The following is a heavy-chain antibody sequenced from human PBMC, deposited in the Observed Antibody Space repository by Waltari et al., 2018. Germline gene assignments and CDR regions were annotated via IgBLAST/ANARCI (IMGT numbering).Heavy chain of an antibody. CDR3: ARTFGVVTRDRMDWFDP. CDR2: IYPGDSDT. CDR1: GYSFTSYW. V-gene: IGHV5-51*01. Sequence: VQLVQSGAEVKEPGDSLKISCKGSGYSFTSYWNGWVRQMPRKGLEWMGIIYPGDSDTRYSPSFQGQVTISADKSISTAYLQWSSLKASDTAMYYCARTFGVVTRDRMDWFDPWGQGTLVTVSS. J-gene: IGHJ5*02. D-gene: IGHD3-3*01.